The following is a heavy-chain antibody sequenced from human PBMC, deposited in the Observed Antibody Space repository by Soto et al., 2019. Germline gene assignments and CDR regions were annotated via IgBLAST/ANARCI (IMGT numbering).Heavy chain of an antibody. V-gene: IGHV1-2*04. CDR1: GYTFTGYY. CDR2: INPNSGGT. D-gene: IGHD6-19*01. CDR3: ARTFLSCGWWDYYYGMDV. J-gene: IGHJ6*02. Sequence: ASVKVSCKASGYTFTGYYMHWVRQAPGQGLEWMGWINPNSGGTNYAQKFQGWVTMTRDTSISTAYMELSRLRSDDTAVYYCARTFLSCGWWDYYYGMDVWGQGTTVTVSS.